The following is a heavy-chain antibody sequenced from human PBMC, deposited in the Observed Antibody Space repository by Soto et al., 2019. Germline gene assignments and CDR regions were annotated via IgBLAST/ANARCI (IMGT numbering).Heavy chain of an antibody. CDR1: GYTFTSYT. J-gene: IGHJ4*02. CDR3: ARGGGWVGEASFDS. V-gene: IGHV1-3*01. D-gene: IGHD3-10*01. CDR2: INAGNGRE. Sequence: QVQLEQSGAEVQKPGASVKVSCKTSGYTFTSYTLHWVRQAPGQGLEWMGWINAGNGREKYSQRFQDRVSLSTEKPAAPASMELRGPRSEDTVMYYWARGGGWVGEASFDSWGQGTLVTVSS.